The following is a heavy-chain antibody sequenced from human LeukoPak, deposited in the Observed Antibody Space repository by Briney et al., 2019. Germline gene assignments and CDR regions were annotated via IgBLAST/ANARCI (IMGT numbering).Heavy chain of an antibody. CDR2: IYTSGST. D-gene: IGHD3-3*01. J-gene: IGHJ5*02. CDR3: ASDEPKYDFWSGYYTQELNWFDP. V-gene: IGHV4-61*02. Sequence: SETLSLTCTVSGGSISSGSYYWSWIRQPAGKGLEWIGRIYTSGSTNYNPSLKSRVTISVDTSKNQFSLKLSSVTAADTAVYYCASDEPKYDFWSGYYTQELNWFDPWGQETLVTVSS. CDR1: GGSISSGSYY.